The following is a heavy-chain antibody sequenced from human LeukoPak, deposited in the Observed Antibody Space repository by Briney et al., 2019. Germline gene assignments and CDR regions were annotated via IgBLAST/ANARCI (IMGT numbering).Heavy chain of an antibody. J-gene: IGHJ4*02. CDR3: ARGGGSYPFFDY. Sequence: GGSLRLSCAASGFTFSDYYMSWIRQAPGKGLEWVSYISSSSSYTNYADSVKGRFTISRDNAKKSLYLQMNSLRAEDTAVYYCARGGGSYPFFDYWGQGSRVTVSS. V-gene: IGHV3-11*06. CDR2: ISSSSSYT. D-gene: IGHD1-26*01. CDR1: GFTFSDYY.